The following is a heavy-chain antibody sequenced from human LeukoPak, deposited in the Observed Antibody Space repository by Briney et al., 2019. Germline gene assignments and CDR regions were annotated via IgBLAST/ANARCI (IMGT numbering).Heavy chain of an antibody. CDR3: ARDPLRGSSSWYAFDY. CDR2: INPSGGST. D-gene: IGHD6-13*01. CDR1: GYTFTSYY. Sequence: VASVKVSCKASGYTFTSYYVHWVRQAPGQGLEWMGIINPSGGSTSYAQKFQGRVTMTRDTSTSTVYMELSSLRSEDTAVYYCARDPLRGSSSWYAFDYWGQGTLVTVSS. V-gene: IGHV1-46*01. J-gene: IGHJ4*02.